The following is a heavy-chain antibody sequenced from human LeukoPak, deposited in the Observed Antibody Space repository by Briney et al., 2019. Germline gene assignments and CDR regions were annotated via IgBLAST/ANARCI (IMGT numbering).Heavy chain of an antibody. V-gene: IGHV3-74*01. D-gene: IGHD3-10*01. CDR1: GLTFSSYW. CDR2: INSDGSST. Sequence: PGGSLRLSCAASGLTFSSYWMHWVRQAPGKGLVWVSRINSDGSSTNYADSVKGRFTISRDNAKNSVYQQMNSLRAEDTAVYYCARQYYYGSGTYEWLIFFDLWGRGTLVTVSS. J-gene: IGHJ2*01. CDR3: ARQYYYGSGTYEWLIFFDL.